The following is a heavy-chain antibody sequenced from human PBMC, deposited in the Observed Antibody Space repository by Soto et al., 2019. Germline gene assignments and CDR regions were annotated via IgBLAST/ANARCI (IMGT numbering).Heavy chain of an antibody. CDR2: IYYSGTT. D-gene: IGHD3-22*01. Sequence: SETLSLTCTVSGGSISSLSYYWGWIRQPPGKGLEWIGSIYYSGTTYYNPSLKSRVTISVDTSKNQFSLKLSSVTAADTAVYYCAKGGAYYYDSSGYDRGIDYWGQGTLVTVSS. V-gene: IGHV4-39*01. J-gene: IGHJ4*02. CDR3: AKGGAYYYDSSGYDRGIDY. CDR1: GGSISSLSYY.